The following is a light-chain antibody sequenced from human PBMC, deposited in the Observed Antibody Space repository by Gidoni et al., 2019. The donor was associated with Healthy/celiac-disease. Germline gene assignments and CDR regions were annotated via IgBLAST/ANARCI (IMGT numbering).Light chain of an antibody. Sequence: EIVLTQSPGTLSLSPGERATLSCRASQSVSSSYLAWYQQKLGQAPRLLIYGASRRATGIPDRFSGSGSGTDFTLTISRLEPEDFAVYYCQQYGSSPLFTFGPXTKVDIK. CDR2: GAS. CDR1: QSVSSSY. V-gene: IGKV3-20*01. J-gene: IGKJ3*01. CDR3: QQYGSSPLFT.